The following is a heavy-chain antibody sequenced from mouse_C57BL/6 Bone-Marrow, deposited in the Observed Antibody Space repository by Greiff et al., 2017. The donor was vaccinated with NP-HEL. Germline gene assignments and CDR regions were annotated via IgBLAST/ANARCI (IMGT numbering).Heavy chain of an antibody. Sequence: QVQLQQPGAELVKPGASVKLSCKASGYTFTSYWMQWVKQRPGQGLEWIGEIDPSDSYTNYNPKFKGKATLTVDTTSSTAYMQLSSLTSADSAVYYCARGGIDYDYFDYWGQGTTLTVSS. V-gene: IGHV1-50*01. D-gene: IGHD1-1*02. CDR1: GYTFTSYW. J-gene: IGHJ2*01. CDR2: IDPSDSYT. CDR3: ARGGIDYDYFDY.